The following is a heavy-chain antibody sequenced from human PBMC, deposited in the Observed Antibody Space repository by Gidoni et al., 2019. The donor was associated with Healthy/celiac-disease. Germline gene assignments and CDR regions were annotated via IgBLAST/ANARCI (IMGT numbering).Heavy chain of an antibody. CDR3: ARDNAFDI. J-gene: IGHJ3*02. CDR1: GFTFSSYS. Sequence: EVQLVVSGGGLVKPGGPLRLSCAASGFTFSSYSMNWVRQASGKGLEWVASISSSSNYIYYADSVKGRFTISRDNAKNSLYLQMNSLRAEDTAVYYCARDNAFDIWGQGTMVTVSS. V-gene: IGHV3-21*01. CDR2: ISSSSNYI.